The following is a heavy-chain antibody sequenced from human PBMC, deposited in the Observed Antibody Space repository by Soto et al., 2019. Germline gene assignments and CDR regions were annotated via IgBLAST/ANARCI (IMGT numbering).Heavy chain of an antibody. CDR3: ARGIPGYCGGATCYSGWFDP. D-gene: IGHD2-15*01. CDR1: GFTFSTYV. CDR2: ISSDGNNK. V-gene: IGHV3-30-3*01. J-gene: IGHJ5*02. Sequence: GGSLRLSCAASGFTFSTYVMHWVRQAPGKGLEWVAHISSDGNNKYYADSVKGRFTISRDNFKNSLYLQMSSLRADDTAVYYCARGIPGYCGGATCYSGWFDPWGQGTLVTVSS.